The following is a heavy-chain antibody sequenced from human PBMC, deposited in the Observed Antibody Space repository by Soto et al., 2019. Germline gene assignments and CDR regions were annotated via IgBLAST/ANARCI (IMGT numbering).Heavy chain of an antibody. V-gene: IGHV4-61*01. CDR2: IDYSGST. CDR1: GASASGVYYY. CDR3: ARIVQKDGGLLSNYYYGVGV. J-gene: IGHJ6*02. D-gene: IGHD3-10*01. Sequence: ETLCFSCTVSGASASGVYYYGSWIRQPPGKGLEWIAYIDYSGSTNYNPSIKSRVTISVDTSNNRFSLKLSSVTAADTAVYYCARIVQKDGGLLSNYYYGVGVWGQGTKVTVSS.